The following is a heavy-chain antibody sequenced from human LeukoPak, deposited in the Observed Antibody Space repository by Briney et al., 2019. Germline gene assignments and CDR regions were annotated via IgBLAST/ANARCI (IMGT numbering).Heavy chain of an antibody. J-gene: IGHJ5*02. V-gene: IGHV3-64*01. CDR1: GFIFRSYA. Sequence: PGGSLRLSCAASGFIFRSYAMHWVRQAPGKGLEYVSGISSNGGSTYYANSVKGRFTVSRDNSKNTLYLQMGSLRDEDMAVYYCARGELGYSYANNYLDPWGQGTLVTVSS. D-gene: IGHD5-18*01. CDR2: ISSNGGST. CDR3: ARGELGYSYANNYLDP.